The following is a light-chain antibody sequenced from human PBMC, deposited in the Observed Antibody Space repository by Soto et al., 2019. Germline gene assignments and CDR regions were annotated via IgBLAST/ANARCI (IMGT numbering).Light chain of an antibody. J-gene: IGKJ4*01. Sequence: EIVLTQSPATLSLSPGERATLSCRASQSVTSHLAWYQQKPGQPPRLLIFDASSRATGTPMRFSGSGFGTHFSLTISSLAPEDFAVYYCQQRSTWLTFGGGTKVEIK. CDR3: QQRSTWLT. V-gene: IGKV3-11*01. CDR2: DAS. CDR1: QSVTSH.